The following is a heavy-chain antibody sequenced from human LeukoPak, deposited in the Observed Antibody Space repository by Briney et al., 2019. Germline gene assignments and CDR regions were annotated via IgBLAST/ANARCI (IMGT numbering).Heavy chain of an antibody. CDR3: AKGRCGGDCYPWFLDY. Sequence: GGSLRLSCEASGFTFSNTAMSWVRQAPGKGLEWVSGIGGSGGNTYYADSVKGRFTISRDNSKNTLHLQMHSLRVEDTAVYYCAKGRCGGDCYPWFLDYWGQGTLVTVSS. CDR1: GFTFSNTA. J-gene: IGHJ4*02. V-gene: IGHV3-23*01. CDR2: IGGSGGNT. D-gene: IGHD2-21*02.